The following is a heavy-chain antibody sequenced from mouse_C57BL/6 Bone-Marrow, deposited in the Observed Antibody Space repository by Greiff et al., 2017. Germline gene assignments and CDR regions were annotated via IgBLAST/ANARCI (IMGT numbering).Heavy chain of an antibody. CDR1: GYTFTSYW. D-gene: IGHD1-1*01. CDR2: INPRNGGT. V-gene: IGHV1-53*01. J-gene: IGHJ2*01. CDR3: ARCDYYGDYFDY. Sequence: QVQLQPPGTELVKPGASVKLSCKASGYTFTSYWMHWVKQRPGQGLEWIGNINPRNGGTNYNQKFKSKATLTVDTSSSTAYMQLSSLTSADSAVYDGARCDYYGDYFDYWGQGTTLTGSA.